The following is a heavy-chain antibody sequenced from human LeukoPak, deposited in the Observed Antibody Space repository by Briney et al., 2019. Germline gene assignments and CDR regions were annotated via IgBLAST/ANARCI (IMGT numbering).Heavy chain of an antibody. CDR1: GFTFSSYT. J-gene: IGHJ4*02. V-gene: IGHV3-48*02. CDR3: ARAEAYWSGYYISPLHFDY. Sequence: GGSLRLSCTASGFTFSSYTMSWVRQAPGKGLEWVSYISSSSSTIYYADSVKGRFTISRDNAKNSLYLQMNSLRDEDTAVYYCARAEAYWSGYYISPLHFDYWGQGTLVTVSS. D-gene: IGHD3-3*01. CDR2: ISSSSSTI.